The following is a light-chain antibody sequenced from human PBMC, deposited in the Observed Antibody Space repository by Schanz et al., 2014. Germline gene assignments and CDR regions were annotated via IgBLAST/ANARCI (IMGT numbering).Light chain of an antibody. CDR3: QQYGSSPRT. CDR2: DAS. V-gene: IGKV3-20*01. J-gene: IGKJ1*01. CDR1: QSVSSSY. Sequence: EIVLTQSPGTLSLSPGERATLSCRASQSVSSSYLAWYQQKPGQAPRLLIYDASNRATAIPARFSGRGSGTDFTLTISSLEPEDFAVYYCQQYGSSPRTFGQGTKVEIK.